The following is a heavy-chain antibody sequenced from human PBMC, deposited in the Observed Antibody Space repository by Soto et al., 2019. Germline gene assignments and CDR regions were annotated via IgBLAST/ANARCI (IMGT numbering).Heavy chain of an antibody. Sequence: SETLSLTCTVSGGSVRDGSYYWAWLRQPPGKGLEWIGHIYHSGSTIYNPSLKSRVTISIDTSKSQFSLRLSSVTTADTALYYCARTTAVPNSLRSRYFFDYWGQGTLVTVSS. V-gene: IGHV4-61*01. D-gene: IGHD4-17*01. J-gene: IGHJ4*02. CDR3: ARTTAVPNSLRSRYFFDY. CDR1: GGSVRDGSYY. CDR2: IYHSGST.